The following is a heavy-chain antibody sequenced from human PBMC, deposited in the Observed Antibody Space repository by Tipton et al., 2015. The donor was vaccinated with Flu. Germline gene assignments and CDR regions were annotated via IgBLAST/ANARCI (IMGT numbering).Heavy chain of an antibody. CDR3: ARRDYSNYVSDPKNWFDP. J-gene: IGHJ5*02. CDR2: INHSGTT. V-gene: IGHV4-34*01. Sequence: LRLSCTVSGGSISTYYWTWIRQPPGKGLEWIGEINHSGTTNYNPSLKSRVTVSVDTSKNQFSLRLTSVTAADTAVYYCARRDYSNYVSDPKNWFDPWGQGILVTVSS. D-gene: IGHD4-11*01. CDR1: GGSISTYY.